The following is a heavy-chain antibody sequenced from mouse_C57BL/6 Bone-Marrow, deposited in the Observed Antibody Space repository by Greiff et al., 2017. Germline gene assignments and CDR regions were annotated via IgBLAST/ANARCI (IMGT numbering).Heavy chain of an antibody. CDR2: ISDGGSYT. CDR1: GFTFSSYA. V-gene: IGHV5-4*01. J-gene: IGHJ2*01. D-gene: IGHD2-4*01. Sequence: EVQLQESGGGLVKPGGSLKLSCAASGFTFSSYAMSWVRQTPEKRLEWVATISDGGSYTYYPDNVKGRFTISRDNAKNNLYLQMSHLTSEDTAMXYCARGRLDYFDYWGQGTTLTVSS. CDR3: ARGRLDYFDY.